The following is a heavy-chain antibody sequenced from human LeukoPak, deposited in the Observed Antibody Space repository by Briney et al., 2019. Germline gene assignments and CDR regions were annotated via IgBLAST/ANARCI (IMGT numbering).Heavy chain of an antibody. CDR1: GGSISSYY. CDR3: ARGSGITPHY. D-gene: IGHD1-14*01. J-gene: IGHJ4*02. Sequence: PSETLSLTCTVSGGSISSYYWSWIRQPPGKGLEWIGYIYYSGSTNYNPSLKSRVTISVDTSKNQFSLKLSSVTAADTAFYYLARGSGITPHYWGQGTLVTVSS. V-gene: IGHV4-59*01. CDR2: IYYSGST.